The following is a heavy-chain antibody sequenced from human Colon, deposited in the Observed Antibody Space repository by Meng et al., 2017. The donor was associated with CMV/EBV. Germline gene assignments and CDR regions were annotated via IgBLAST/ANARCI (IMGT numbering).Heavy chain of an antibody. V-gene: IGHV3-30*02. CDR3: AKDYEPGDYYYYFMDV. Sequence: FSGYYWNWIRQFPGKGLEWVAFTRYDGSNKYYVDSVKGRFTISRDNSKNTLYLQMNSLRGEDTAVYYCAKDYEPGDYYYYFMDVWGQGTTVTVSS. D-gene: IGHD3-3*01. CDR1: FSGYY. J-gene: IGHJ6*02. CDR2: TRYDGSNK.